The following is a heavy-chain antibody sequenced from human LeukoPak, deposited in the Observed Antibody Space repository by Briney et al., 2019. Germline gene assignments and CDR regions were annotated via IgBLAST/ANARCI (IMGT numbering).Heavy chain of an antibody. Sequence: ASVTVSCKASGYSFSSYGISWVRQAPAQGRDGMGWISAHNGNTNYAQKLHGRVSMTTDTYTKTAYMELRSLRSDDRAVYYCARVYGGSSAGRSFDYWGQGTLVTVSS. D-gene: IGHD3-16*01. CDR3: ARVYGGSSAGRSFDY. CDR1: GYSFSSYG. J-gene: IGHJ4*02. CDR2: ISAHNGNT. V-gene: IGHV1-18*01.